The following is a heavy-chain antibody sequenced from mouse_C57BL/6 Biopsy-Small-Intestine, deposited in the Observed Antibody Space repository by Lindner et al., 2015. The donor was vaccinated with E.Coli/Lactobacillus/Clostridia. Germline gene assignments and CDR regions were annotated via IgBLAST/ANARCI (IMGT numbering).Heavy chain of an antibody. Sequence: SVKVSCKASGYTFTSYDIVWVRRAPGQGLEWLGWISANNGATSYAQEVQGRVTMTTDTSTATAYLELRSLTSDDTAVYWCTVMGAIDFDYWGQGTQVTVSS. V-gene: IGHV1S34*01. CDR3: TVMGAIDFDY. D-gene: IGHD3-1*01. CDR2: ISANNGAT. J-gene: IGHJ4*01. CDR1: GYTFTSYD.